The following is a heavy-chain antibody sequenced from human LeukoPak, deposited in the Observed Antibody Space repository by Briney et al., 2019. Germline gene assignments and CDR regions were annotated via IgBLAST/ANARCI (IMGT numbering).Heavy chain of an antibody. D-gene: IGHD6-13*01. J-gene: IGHJ4*02. CDR1: GGSFSGYY. CDR2: INHSGST. Sequence: PSETLSLTCAVYGGSFSGYYWSWIRQPPGKGLEWIGEINHSGSTNYNPSLKSRVTISVDTSKNQFSLKLSSATAADTAVYYCAGGIAAAVEKTKVDYWGQGTLVTVSS. V-gene: IGHV4-34*01. CDR3: AGGIAAAVEKTKVDY.